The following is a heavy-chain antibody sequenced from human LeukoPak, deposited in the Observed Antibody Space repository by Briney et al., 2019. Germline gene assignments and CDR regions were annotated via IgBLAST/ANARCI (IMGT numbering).Heavy chain of an antibody. CDR3: ARGGHSYGYLGYYYYMDV. Sequence: PSETLSLTCAVYGGSFSGYYWSWIRQPPGKGLEWIGEINHSGSTNYNPSLKSRVTISVDTSKNQFSLKLSSVTAADTAVYYCARGGHSYGYLGYYYYMDVWGKGTTVTVSS. J-gene: IGHJ6*03. CDR1: GGSFSGYY. CDR2: INHSGST. D-gene: IGHD5-18*01. V-gene: IGHV4-34*01.